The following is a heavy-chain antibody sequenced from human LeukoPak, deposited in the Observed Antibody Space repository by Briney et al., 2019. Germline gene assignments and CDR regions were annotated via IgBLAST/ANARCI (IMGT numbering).Heavy chain of an antibody. Sequence: SETLSLTCTVSGGSISSSSYYWSWIRQPPGKGLEWIGEINHSGSTNYNPSLKSRVTISVDTSKNQFSLKLSSVTAADTAVYYCARGRRSYYNYWGQGTLVTVSS. D-gene: IGHD1-26*01. CDR2: INHSGST. CDR3: ARGRRSYYNY. CDR1: GGSISSSSYY. V-gene: IGHV4-39*07. J-gene: IGHJ4*02.